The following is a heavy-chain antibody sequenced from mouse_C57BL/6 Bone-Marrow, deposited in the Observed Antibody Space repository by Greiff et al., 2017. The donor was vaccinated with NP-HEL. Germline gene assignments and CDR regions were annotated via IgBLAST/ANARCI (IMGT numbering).Heavy chain of an antibody. CDR3: ASRHYYGSSHWYFDV. CDR2: IWRGGST. V-gene: IGHV2-2*01. J-gene: IGHJ1*03. D-gene: IGHD1-1*01. CDR1: GFSLTSYG. Sequence: VQLQQSGPGLVQPSQSLSITCTVSGFSLTSYGVHWVRQSPGKGLEWLGVIWRGGSTDYNAAFISRLSISKDNSKSQVFFKMNSLQADDTAIYYCASRHYYGSSHWYFDVWGTGTTVTVSS.